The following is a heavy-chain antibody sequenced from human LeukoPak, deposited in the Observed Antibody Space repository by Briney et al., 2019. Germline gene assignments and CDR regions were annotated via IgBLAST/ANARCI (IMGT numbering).Heavy chain of an antibody. CDR3: AKRVDYYDSSGYRSFDY. CDR2: IIPIFGTA. Sequence: SVKVSCKASGGTFSSYAISWVRQAPGQGLEWMGRIIPIFGTANYAQKFQGRVTITTDESTSTAYMELSSLRSEDTAVYYCAKRVDYYDSSGYRSFDYWGQGTLVTVSS. D-gene: IGHD3-22*01. J-gene: IGHJ4*02. CDR1: GGTFSSYA. V-gene: IGHV1-69*05.